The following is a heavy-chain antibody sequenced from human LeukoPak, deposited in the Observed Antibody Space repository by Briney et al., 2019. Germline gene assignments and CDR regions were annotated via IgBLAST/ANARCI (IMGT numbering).Heavy chain of an antibody. D-gene: IGHD6-19*01. CDR2: ISYDGSNK. Sequence: GGSLRLSCAASGINFSGYAMHWVRQAPGKGLEWVAIISYDGSNKNYADSVKGRLTISRDNSNNMLFLQLNSLRTDDTAVYFCAAAYSSGWADYWGQGTLVTVSS. V-gene: IGHV3-30*04. CDR1: GINFSGYA. J-gene: IGHJ4*02. CDR3: AAAYSSGWADY.